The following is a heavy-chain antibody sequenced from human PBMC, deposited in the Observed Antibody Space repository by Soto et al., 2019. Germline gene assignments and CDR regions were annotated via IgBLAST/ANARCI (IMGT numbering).Heavy chain of an antibody. V-gene: IGHV3-11*06. CDR2: ISSTSSYT. J-gene: IGHJ6*02. CDR1: GFTFSDYY. Sequence: GGSLRLSCAASGFTFSDYYMSWIRQAPGKGLEWVSYISSTSSYTNYADSVKGRFTISRDNAKNSLYPQMSSLRAEDTAVYYCASAPLGYCTNGVCSHGMDVWGQGTTVTVSS. CDR3: ASAPLGYCTNGVCSHGMDV. D-gene: IGHD2-8*01.